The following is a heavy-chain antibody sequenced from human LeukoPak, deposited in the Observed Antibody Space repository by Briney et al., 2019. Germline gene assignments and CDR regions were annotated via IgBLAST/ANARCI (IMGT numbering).Heavy chain of an antibody. CDR2: IIPIFGTA. Sequence: GASVKVSCKASGGTFSSYAISWVRQAPGQGLEWMGGIIPIFGTANYAQKFQGRVTITADESTSTAYMELSSLSSEDTAVYYCARDRGYYDFWSGYYPRKFDPWGQGTLVTVSS. CDR3: ARDRGYYDFWSGYYPRKFDP. D-gene: IGHD3-3*01. CDR1: GGTFSSYA. J-gene: IGHJ5*02. V-gene: IGHV1-69*13.